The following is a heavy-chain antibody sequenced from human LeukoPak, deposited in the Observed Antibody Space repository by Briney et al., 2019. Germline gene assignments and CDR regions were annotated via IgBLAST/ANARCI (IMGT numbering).Heavy chain of an antibody. CDR2: ISGSGGST. J-gene: IGHJ4*02. CDR3: AKSSGGSYSFDY. V-gene: IGHV3-23*01. D-gene: IGHD1-26*01. Sequence: PGGSLRLSCAASGFTFSSYAMSWVRQAPGKGLEGVSAISGSGGSTYYADSVKGRFTISRDNSKNTLYLQMNSLRAEDTAVYYCAKSSGGSYSFDYWGQGTLVTVSS. CDR1: GFTFSSYA.